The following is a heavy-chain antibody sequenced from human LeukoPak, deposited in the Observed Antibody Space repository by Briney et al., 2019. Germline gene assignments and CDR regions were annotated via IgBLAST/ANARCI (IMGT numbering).Heavy chain of an antibody. CDR3: ARMSFAFDPSFFDY. J-gene: IGHJ4*01. CDR2: FYYSGGT. V-gene: IGHV4-39*01. D-gene: IGHD3-3*01. CDR1: GVSISDNNFY. Sequence: SETLSLTCSVSGVSISDNNFYWAWIRQPPGKGLEWIGIFYYSGGTYYNPSLQSRVTISGDTPKNLFSLHLRSATVADTAIYFCARMSFAFDPSFFDYWGHGALVPVSS.